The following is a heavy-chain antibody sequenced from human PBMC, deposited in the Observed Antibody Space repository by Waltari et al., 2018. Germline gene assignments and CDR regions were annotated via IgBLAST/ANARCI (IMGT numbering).Heavy chain of an antibody. J-gene: IGHJ4*02. D-gene: IGHD4-17*01. CDR1: GISVRTNA. CDR3: LRGADYGFYY. CDR2: ISNDDTKK. Sequence: QAQVAESGGGVVQPGGSLRLSCTGSGISVRTNAMDWVRQAPGKGLEWLAFISNDDTKKYYADSVEGRFTISRDTSRNTVYLEMNSLRPDDTAVYYCLRGADYGFYYWGQGTLVTVSS. V-gene: IGHV3-30*02.